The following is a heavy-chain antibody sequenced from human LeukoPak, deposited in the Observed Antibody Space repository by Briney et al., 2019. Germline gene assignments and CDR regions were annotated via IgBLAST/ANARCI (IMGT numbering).Heavy chain of an antibody. CDR2: ISYDGTNK. CDR3: ARDSLGRLTYSYGYGDY. J-gene: IGHJ4*02. V-gene: IGHV3-30-3*01. CDR1: GFTFSSYA. Sequence: PGGSLRLSCAASGFTFSSYAMHWVRQAPGKGLEWVAVISYDGTNKYYADSVKGRFTISRDNSKNTLYLQMNSLRAEDTAVYYCARDSLGRLTYSYGYGDYWGQGTLVTVSS. D-gene: IGHD5-18*01.